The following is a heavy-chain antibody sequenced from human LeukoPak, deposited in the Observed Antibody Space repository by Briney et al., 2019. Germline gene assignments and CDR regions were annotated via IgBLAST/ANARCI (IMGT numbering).Heavy chain of an antibody. D-gene: IGHD4-23*01. J-gene: IGHJ6*02. V-gene: IGHV3-49*03. CDR3: TRDPLTTTVVTQGDLYYYYGMDV. CDR2: IRSKAYGGTT. CDR1: GFTFGDYA. Sequence: GGSLRLSCTASGFTFGDYAMSWFRQAPGKGLEWVGFIRSKAYGGTTEYAASVKGRFTISRDDSKSIAYLQMNSLKTEDTAVYYCTRDPLTTTVVTQGDLYYYYGMDVWGQGTTVTVSS.